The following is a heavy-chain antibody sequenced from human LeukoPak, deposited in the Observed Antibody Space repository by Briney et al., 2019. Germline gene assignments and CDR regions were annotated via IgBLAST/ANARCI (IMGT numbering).Heavy chain of an antibody. CDR1: GFTFRSYW. Sequence: GGSLRLSCAASGFTFRSYWMHWVRQVSGEGLVWVSRINGDGSTTTYADSVKGRFTTSRDNAKNSLYLQMNSLRAEDTAVYYCARGGSSGAPRQGYFDYWGQGTLVTVSS. V-gene: IGHV3-74*01. J-gene: IGHJ4*02. D-gene: IGHD6-19*01. CDR3: ARGGSSGAPRQGYFDY. CDR2: INGDGSTT.